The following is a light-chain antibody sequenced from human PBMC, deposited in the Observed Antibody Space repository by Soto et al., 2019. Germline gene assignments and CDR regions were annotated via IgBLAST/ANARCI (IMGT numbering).Light chain of an antibody. CDR2: EVS. J-gene: IGLJ2*01. V-gene: IGLV2-8*01. Sequence: QSALTQPPSASGSPGQSVTISCTGTSSDVGGYNYVSWYQQHPGKAPKLMIYEVSKRPSGVPDRFSGSKSGNTASLTISRLQAEDEAEYYCSSFAGSYGLFGGGTKLTVL. CDR1: SSDVGGYNY. CDR3: SSFAGSYGL.